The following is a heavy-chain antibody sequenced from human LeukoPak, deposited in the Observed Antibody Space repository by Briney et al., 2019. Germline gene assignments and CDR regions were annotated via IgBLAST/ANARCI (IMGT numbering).Heavy chain of an antibody. CDR2: INPTSGGT. V-gene: IGHV1-2*06. Sequence: ASVKVSCKASGYTFTRYYMHWVRQAPGQGLEWMGRINPTSGGTNYAQKFQGRVTMTRDRSISTAYMELSRLRSDDTAVYYRARGGRTAMVSFQNYWGQGTLVTVSS. D-gene: IGHD5-18*01. CDR3: ARGGRTAMVSFQNY. CDR1: GYTFTRYY. J-gene: IGHJ4*02.